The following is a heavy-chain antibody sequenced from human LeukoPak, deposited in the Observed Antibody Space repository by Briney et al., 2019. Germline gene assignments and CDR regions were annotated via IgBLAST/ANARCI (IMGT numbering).Heavy chain of an antibody. V-gene: IGHV4-30-2*01. J-gene: IGHJ4*02. CDR3: AGYCSSTSCYNRPFDY. D-gene: IGHD2-2*02. Sequence: PSQTLSLTCTVSGGSISSGGYYWSWIRQPPGKGLEWVGYIYHSGSTYYNPSLKSRVTISVDRSKNQFSLKLSSVTAADTAVYYCAGYCSSTSCYNRPFDYWGQGTLVTVSS. CDR2: IYHSGST. CDR1: GGSISSGGYY.